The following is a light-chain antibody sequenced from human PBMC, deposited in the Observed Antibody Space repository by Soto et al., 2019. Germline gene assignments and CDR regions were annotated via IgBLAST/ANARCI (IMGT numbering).Light chain of an antibody. CDR2: DAS. Sequence: DIQMNQSPYSLSAAVGDRVTIACRASQNINTYLNWYQQKPGKAPKLLIYDASSLESGVPSRFSGSGSGTDFTLTISSLQPEDFATYYCQQSYSTPPTFGQGTKVDIK. V-gene: IGKV1-39*01. J-gene: IGKJ1*01. CDR3: QQSYSTPPT. CDR1: QNINTY.